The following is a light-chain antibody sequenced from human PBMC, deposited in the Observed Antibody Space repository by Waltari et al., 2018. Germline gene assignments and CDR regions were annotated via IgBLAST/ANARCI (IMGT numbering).Light chain of an antibody. V-gene: IGKV4-1*01. CDR1: QSLFYSSSNKNF. CDR3: QQYYTSLLT. Sequence: DIVMTQSPESLAVSLGERATINCTSSQSLFYSSSNKNFLAWYQQSPGQPPRLRIYWASARESGVPDRFSGSGSGTDFTLTISSLQAEDVAVYYCQQYYTSLLTFGGGTKVEI. J-gene: IGKJ4*01. CDR2: WAS.